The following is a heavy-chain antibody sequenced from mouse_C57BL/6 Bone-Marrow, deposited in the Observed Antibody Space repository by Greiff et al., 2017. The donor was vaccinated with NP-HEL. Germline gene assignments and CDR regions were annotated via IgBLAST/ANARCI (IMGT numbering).Heavy chain of an antibody. CDR2: IYPRSGNT. CDR1: GYTFTSYG. Sequence: VKLQQSGAELARPGASVKLSCKASGYTFTSYGISWVKQRTGQGLEWIGEIYPRSGNTYYNEKFKGKATLTADKSSSTAYMELRSLTSEDSAVYFCARENYSNSFAYWGQGTLVTVSA. J-gene: IGHJ3*01. V-gene: IGHV1-81*01. D-gene: IGHD2-5*01. CDR3: ARENYSNSFAY.